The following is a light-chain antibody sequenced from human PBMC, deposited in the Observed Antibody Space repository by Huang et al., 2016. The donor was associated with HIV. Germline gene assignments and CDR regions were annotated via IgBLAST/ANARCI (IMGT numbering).Light chain of an antibody. CDR2: TAS. V-gene: IGKV1-39*01. CDR3: QQSYSTTRWT. J-gene: IGKJ1*01. Sequence: DIQMTQSPSSLSASVGDRVTITCRASQSISTYLNWYQQKPGQAPKLLIYTASGLQSGVPSRFSGSGSGTDFTLTISSLQPEDFATYYCQQSYSTTRWTFGQGTKVEIK. CDR1: QSISTY.